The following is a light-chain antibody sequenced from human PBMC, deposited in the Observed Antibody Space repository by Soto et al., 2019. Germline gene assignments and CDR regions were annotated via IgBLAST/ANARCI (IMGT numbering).Light chain of an antibody. CDR1: TSNIGSNP. CDR2: SNN. CDR3: AAWDESLNGYV. Sequence: QAVVTQPPSASGTPGQRVTISCSGSTSNIGSNPVNWYQQLPGTAPKLLIFSNNQRPSGVPDRFSGSKSGTSASLAISGLQSEDEADYYCAAWDESLNGYVFGTGTKVTVL. V-gene: IGLV1-44*01. J-gene: IGLJ1*01.